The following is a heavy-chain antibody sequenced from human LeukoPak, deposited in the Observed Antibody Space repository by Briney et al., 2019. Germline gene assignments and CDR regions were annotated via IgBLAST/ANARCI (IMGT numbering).Heavy chain of an antibody. Sequence: SQTLSLTCTVSGGYISSGSYYWTWIRQPAGKGLEWIGRIYTSGSTNHNPSLKSRVTISLDTSKNQFSLKLISLTAADTAVYFCARERTDTSMDYWGQGTLVTVSS. CDR2: IYTSGST. CDR1: GGYISSGSYY. V-gene: IGHV4-61*02. D-gene: IGHD5-18*01. CDR3: ARERTDTSMDY. J-gene: IGHJ4*02.